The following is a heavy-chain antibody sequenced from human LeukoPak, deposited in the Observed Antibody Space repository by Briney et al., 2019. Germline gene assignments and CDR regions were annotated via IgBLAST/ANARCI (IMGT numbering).Heavy chain of an antibody. CDR1: GFTFSSYG. CDR2: IRFDGSDK. V-gene: IGHV3-30*02. D-gene: IGHD1-26*01. J-gene: IGHJ3*02. CDR3: VKGVRMGVTHAFDI. Sequence: GGSLRLSCAASGFTFSSYGMHWVRQAPGKGLEWVAFIRFDGSDKNYADSVKGRFTISRDNSKNTLYLQMNSLIAEDTAVYYCVKGVRMGVTHAFDIWGQGTMVTVSS.